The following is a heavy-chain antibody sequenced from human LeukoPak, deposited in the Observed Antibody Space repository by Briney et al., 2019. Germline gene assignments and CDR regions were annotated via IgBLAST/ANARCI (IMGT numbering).Heavy chain of an antibody. CDR3: ARTDFWSGYHRGYFDY. V-gene: IGHV3-74*01. CDR1: GFTFISYW. J-gene: IGHJ4*02. Sequence: GGSLRLSCAASGFTFISYWMHWVRQAPGKGLVWVSRINSDGSTTSYAASVKGRFTISRDTAKNTLYLQMNSLRDEDTAVYYCARTDFWSGYHRGYFDYWGQGTLVTVSS. D-gene: IGHD3-3*01. CDR2: INSDGSTT.